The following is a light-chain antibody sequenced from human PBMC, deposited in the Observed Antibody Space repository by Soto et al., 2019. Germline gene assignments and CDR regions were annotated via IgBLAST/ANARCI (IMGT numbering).Light chain of an antibody. Sequence: QSALTQPPPASGPPGQSVTMSCTGTTGDIRASNYVSWYQQRPGKAPKRIIYEVTRRPSGVPDRIFASKSDTTASLTVSGLLAEDEADYYCSSFAGTNSLGFGTGPKVTV. V-gene: IGLV2-8*01. CDR3: SSFAGTNSLG. J-gene: IGLJ1*01. CDR2: EVT. CDR1: TGDIRASNY.